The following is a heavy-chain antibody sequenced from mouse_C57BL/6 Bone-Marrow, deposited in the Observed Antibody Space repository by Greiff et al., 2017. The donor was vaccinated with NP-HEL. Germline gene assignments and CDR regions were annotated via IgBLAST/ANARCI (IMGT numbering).Heavy chain of an antibody. CDR1: GIDFSRYW. V-gene: IGHV4-1*01. CDR2: INPDSSTI. CDR3: ARDYYGSGWFAY. Sequence: CKASGIDFSRYWMSWVRRAPGKGLEWIGEINPDSSTINYAPSLKDKFIISRDNAKNTLYLQMSKVRSEDTALYYCARDYYGSGWFAYWGQGTLVTVSA. D-gene: IGHD1-1*01. J-gene: IGHJ3*01.